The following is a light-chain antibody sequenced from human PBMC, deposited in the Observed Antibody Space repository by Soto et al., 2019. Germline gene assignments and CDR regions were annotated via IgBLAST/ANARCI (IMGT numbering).Light chain of an antibody. V-gene: IGKV3-11*01. J-gene: IGKJ1*01. Sequence: EILLTQSPSTLALSPGERATLSCRASQSVSTYLVWHQQKPGQAPRLLIYDASNRATGIPARFSGSGSGTDFTLTISSLAPEDFAVYYCQQRSSSPWTFGQGTKVDIK. CDR3: QQRSSSPWT. CDR2: DAS. CDR1: QSVSTY.